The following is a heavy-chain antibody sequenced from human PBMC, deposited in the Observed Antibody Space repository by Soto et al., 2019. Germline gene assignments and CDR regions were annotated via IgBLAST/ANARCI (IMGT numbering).Heavy chain of an antibody. J-gene: IGHJ6*02. Sequence: PGESLKISCQGSGYSFANYWIAWVRQMPGKGLEWVGVIYPGDSDTRYSPSFRGQVTISADKSISHVYLQWSSLKASDTAMYYYARNHLRQYYYGMDVWGQGTTVTVSS. CDR1: GYSFANYW. CDR3: ARNHLRQYYYGMDV. D-gene: IGHD3-10*01. CDR2: IYPGDSDT. V-gene: IGHV5-51*01.